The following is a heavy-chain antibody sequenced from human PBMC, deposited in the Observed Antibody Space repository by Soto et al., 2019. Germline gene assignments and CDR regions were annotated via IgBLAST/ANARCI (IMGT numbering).Heavy chain of an antibody. CDR2: IYYSGST. CDR3: ATPIAVTGPFDY. D-gene: IGHD6-19*01. J-gene: IGHJ4*02. CDR1: GGSISSSHYY. V-gene: IGHV4-39*01. Sequence: ETLSLTCTVSGGSISSSHYYWGWIRQPPGKGLEWIGSIYYSGSTYHNPSLKSRVTLSIDTSKNQFSLKLSSVTAADTAVYYCATPIAVTGPFDYWGQGTLVTVSS.